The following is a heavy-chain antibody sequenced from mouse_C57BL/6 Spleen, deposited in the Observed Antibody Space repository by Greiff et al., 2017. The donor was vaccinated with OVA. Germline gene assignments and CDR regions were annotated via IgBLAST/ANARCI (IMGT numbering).Heavy chain of an antibody. D-gene: IGHD4-1*01. CDR2: INPSTGGT. CDR1: GYSFTGYY. CDR3: ARLTGTYGYAMDY. J-gene: IGHJ4*01. Sequence: VQLKESGPELVKPGASVKISCKASGYSFTGYYMNWVKQSPEKSLEWIGEINPSTGGTTYNQKFKAKATLTVDKSSSTAYMQLKSLTSEDSAVYYCARLTGTYGYAMDYWGQGTSVTVSS. V-gene: IGHV1-42*01.